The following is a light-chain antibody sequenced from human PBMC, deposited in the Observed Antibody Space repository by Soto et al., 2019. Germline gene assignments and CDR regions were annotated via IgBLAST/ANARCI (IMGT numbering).Light chain of an antibody. CDR3: QQYNNWPPWT. J-gene: IGKJ1*01. CDR2: GAS. Sequence: EIVRTQSPATLSVSPGERATLSCRASQSVSSNLACYQQKPGQAPRLLIYGASTRATGIPARFSGSGSGTEFTLTISSLQSADFAVYYCQQYNNWPPWTFGKGTKAEIK. V-gene: IGKV3-15*01. CDR1: QSVSSN.